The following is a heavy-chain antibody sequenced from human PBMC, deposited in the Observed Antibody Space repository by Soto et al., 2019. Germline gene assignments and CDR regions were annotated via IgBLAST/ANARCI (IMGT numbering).Heavy chain of an antibody. CDR2: ISGSGGST. V-gene: IGHV3-23*01. CDR3: AKSSWLDTDMASS. CDR1: GFTFSSYA. J-gene: IGHJ5*02. D-gene: IGHD5-18*01. Sequence: QPGGSLRLSCAASGFTFSSYAMSWVRQAPGKGLEWVSAISGSGGSTYYADSVKGRFTISRDNSKNTLYLQMNSLGAEDTAVYYCAKSSWLDTDMASSWGQGTLVTVSS.